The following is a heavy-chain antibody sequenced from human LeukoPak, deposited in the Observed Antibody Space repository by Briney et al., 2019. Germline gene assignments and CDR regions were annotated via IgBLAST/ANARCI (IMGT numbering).Heavy chain of an antibody. J-gene: IGHJ4*02. CDR1: GYTLTELS. V-gene: IGHV1-24*01. CDR2: FDPEDGET. Sequence: ASVKVSCKVSGYTLTELSMHWVRQAPGKGLEWMGGFDPEDGETIYAQKFQGRVTMTEDTSTDTAYMELSSLRSEDTAVYYCATVDNWNEGYDYWGQGTLVTVSS. D-gene: IGHD1-20*01. CDR3: ATVDNWNEGYDY.